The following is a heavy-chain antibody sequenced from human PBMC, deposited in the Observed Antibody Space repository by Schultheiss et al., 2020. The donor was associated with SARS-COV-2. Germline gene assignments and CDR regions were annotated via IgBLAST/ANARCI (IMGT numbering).Heavy chain of an antibody. Sequence: SVKVSCKASGGTFSSYTISWVRQAPGQGLEWMGRIIPILGIANYAQKFQGRVTITADKSTSTAYMELSSLRSEDTAVYYCARDQSTIFGVVIMSYWGQGTLVTVSS. CDR1: GGTFSSYT. J-gene: IGHJ4*02. D-gene: IGHD3-3*01. CDR3: ARDQSTIFGVVIMSY. CDR2: IIPILGIA. V-gene: IGHV1-69*04.